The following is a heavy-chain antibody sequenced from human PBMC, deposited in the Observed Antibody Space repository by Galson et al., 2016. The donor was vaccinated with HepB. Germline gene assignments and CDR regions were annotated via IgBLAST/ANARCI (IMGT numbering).Heavy chain of an antibody. J-gene: IGHJ5*02. CDR3: ARDGGESGNPEGFDP. CDR2: ICHSGRT. V-gene: IGHV4-38-2*02. D-gene: IGHD1-14*01. Sequence: SETLSLTCTVSGYSISTGYYWGWVRQPPGKGLEWIGSICHSGRTYYSPSLNSRLTLSVDTSKNQFSLKLRSMTAADTAVYYCARDGGESGNPEGFDPWGQGTLVTVSS. CDR1: GYSISTGYY.